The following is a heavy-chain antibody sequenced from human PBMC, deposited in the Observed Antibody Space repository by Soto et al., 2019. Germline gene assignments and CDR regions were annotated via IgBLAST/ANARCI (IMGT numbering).Heavy chain of an antibody. CDR1: GYSLSGYY. J-gene: IGHJ5*02. CDR3: ARGWGIAAPGPNWFDP. CDR2: INPNSGGT. D-gene: IGHD6-13*01. V-gene: IGHV1-2*02. Sequence: ASVKVSCKASGYSLSGYYLHWVRQAPGQGPEWMGWINPNSGGTKYVQKFQGRVTMTRDTSISTVYLELSRLRSDDTAVYYCARGWGIAAPGPNWFDPWGQGTRVTVS.